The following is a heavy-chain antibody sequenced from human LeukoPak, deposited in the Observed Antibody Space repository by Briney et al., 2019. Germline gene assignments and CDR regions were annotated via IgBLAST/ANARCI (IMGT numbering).Heavy chain of an antibody. J-gene: IGHJ4*02. CDR3: AREGVRAARDY. V-gene: IGHV3-74*01. D-gene: IGHD6-6*01. Sequence: GGSLRLSCAASGFTFSSYWMHWVRQAPGKGRVWVSRINSDGSSTSYADSVKGRFTISRDNAKNTLYLQMNSLRAEDTAVYYCAREGVRAARDYWGQGTLVTVSS. CDR2: INSDGSST. CDR1: GFTFSSYW.